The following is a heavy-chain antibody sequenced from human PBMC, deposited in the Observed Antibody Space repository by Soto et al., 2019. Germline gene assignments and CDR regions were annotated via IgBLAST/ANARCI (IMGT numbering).Heavy chain of an antibody. V-gene: IGHV3-66*01. CDR3: ARGGSGSDWDYYGMDV. J-gene: IGHJ6*02. Sequence: EVQLVESGGGLVQPGGSLRLSCAGSALTASKNYMSWVRQPPGKGLEWVSVIYSGGTTYDADSVKDRFSIARDNSKSTLYLQMDNLRAGDTAVYYCARGGSGSDWDYYGMDVWGQGTTVTVSS. CDR2: IYSGGTT. CDR1: ALTASKNY. D-gene: IGHD3-10*01.